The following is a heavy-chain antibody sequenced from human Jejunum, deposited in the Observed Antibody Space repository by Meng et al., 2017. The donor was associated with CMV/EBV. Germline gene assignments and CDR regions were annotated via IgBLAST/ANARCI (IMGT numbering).Heavy chain of an antibody. CDR2: INPKNGGT. V-gene: IGHV1-2*02. J-gene: IGHJ4*02. CDR1: GFTFTVCY. D-gene: IGHD1-20*01. Sequence: KSSGFTFTVCYMHWVRQAPGQGPEWMGWINPKNGGTNYALDFLGRVTMTTDSFMSTVYMELSGLRSDDTALYYCARYGRVTGTDSWGQGTPVTVSS. CDR3: ARYGRVTGTDS.